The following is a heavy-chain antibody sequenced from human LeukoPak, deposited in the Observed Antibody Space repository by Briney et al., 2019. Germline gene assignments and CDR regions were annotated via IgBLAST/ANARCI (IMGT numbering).Heavy chain of an antibody. V-gene: IGHV1-18*01. D-gene: IGHD3-10*01. CDR3: ARGPANYYGSGSYYKRPYYFDY. Sequence: ASVKVSCKASGYTFTSYGISWVRQAPGQGLEWMGWISAYNGNTNYAQKLQGRVTMTTDTSTSTAYMELSSLRSEDTAVYYCARGPANYYGSGSYYKRPYYFDYWGQGTLVTVSS. J-gene: IGHJ4*02. CDR1: GYTFTSYG. CDR2: ISAYNGNT.